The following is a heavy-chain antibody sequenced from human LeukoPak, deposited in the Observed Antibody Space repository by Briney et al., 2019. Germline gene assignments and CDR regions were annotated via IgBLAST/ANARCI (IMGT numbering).Heavy chain of an antibody. CDR2: ISGHGRTT. D-gene: IGHD6-19*01. Sequence: GGSLRLSWAASGFTFGHYTMHWVRPAPGKGLEWVALISGHGRTTHSAHPVKGRFTISRDNSRHSVYLQLNSLITEDTALYYCAIDVDGSGWYHFDLWGQGTGVTVSS. CDR1: GFTFGHYT. CDR3: AIDVDGSGWYHFDL. J-gene: IGHJ4*02. V-gene: IGHV3-43*02.